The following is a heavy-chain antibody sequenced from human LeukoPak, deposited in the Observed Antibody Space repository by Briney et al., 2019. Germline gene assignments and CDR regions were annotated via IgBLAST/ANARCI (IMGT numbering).Heavy chain of an antibody. CDR2: IYNSGST. V-gene: IGHV4-59*01. CDR1: GGSISGYF. D-gene: IGHD3-10*01. J-gene: IGHJ4*02. CDR3: ARTPGSSFDY. Sequence: SETLSLTCTVSGGSISGYFWTWIRQPPGKGLEWIGYIYNSGSTNYNPSLKSRVTISVDMSKNQFSLKLSSVTVADTAVYYCARTPGSSFDYWGQGTLVTVSS.